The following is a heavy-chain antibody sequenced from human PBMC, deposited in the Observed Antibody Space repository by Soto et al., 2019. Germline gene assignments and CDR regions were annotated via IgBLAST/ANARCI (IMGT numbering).Heavy chain of an antibody. J-gene: IGHJ4*02. D-gene: IGHD1-26*01. CDR3: AREDGVVGDTAAFDY. Sequence: EVQLVESGGGLVKPGGCLRLSCVASRFTFTTYTMNWVRQAPGKGLVWVSSINGRSNYKYYADSVKGRFTISRDNANNSLFLQMNSLRAEDTAVYYCAREDGVVGDTAAFDYWGQGTLVTVSS. V-gene: IGHV3-21*01. CDR1: RFTFTTYT. CDR2: INGRSNYK.